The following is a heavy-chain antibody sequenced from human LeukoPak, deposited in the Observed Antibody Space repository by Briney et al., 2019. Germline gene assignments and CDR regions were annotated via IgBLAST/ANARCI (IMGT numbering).Heavy chain of an antibody. CDR3: ASAAPYSSSLGV. CDR1: GGTFSSYA. D-gene: IGHD6-13*01. J-gene: IGHJ6*04. V-gene: IGHV1-69*13. Sequence: ASVKVSCKASGGTFSSYAISWVRQAPGQGLGWMGGIIPIFGTANYAQKFQGRVTITADESTSTAYMELSSLRSEDTAVYYCASAAPYSSSLGVWGKGTTVTISS. CDR2: IIPIFGTA.